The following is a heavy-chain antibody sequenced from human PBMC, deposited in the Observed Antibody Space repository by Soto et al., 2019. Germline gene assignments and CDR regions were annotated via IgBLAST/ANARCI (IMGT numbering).Heavy chain of an antibody. CDR3: AILTDVLYPFDF. CDR2: IRDNGVTT. D-gene: IGHD6-6*01. V-gene: IGHV3-23*01. CDR1: GFTFSNYA. J-gene: IGHJ4*02. Sequence: EVQLLESGGGLVQPGGSLRLSCGASGFTFSNYAMSWVRQAPGKGLEWVSGIRDNGVTTYYEDSVKGRVTISRDNSKDSLFLQMNSRRADDTAVYDWAILTDVLYPFDFWGQGTLVAVSS.